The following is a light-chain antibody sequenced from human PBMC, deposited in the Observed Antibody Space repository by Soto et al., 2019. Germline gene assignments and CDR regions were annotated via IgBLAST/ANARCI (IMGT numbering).Light chain of an antibody. Sequence: SVLTQPPSASGTPGQRVTISCSGSSSNIGGNAVNWYQQLPGTTPKLLIYRNNQRPSGVPDRFSGSRSGTSASLAVSGLRSEDEADYYCAAWDDSLRGWVFGGGTKVTVL. V-gene: IGLV1-47*01. J-gene: IGLJ3*02. CDR2: RNN. CDR1: SSNIGGNA. CDR3: AAWDDSLRGWV.